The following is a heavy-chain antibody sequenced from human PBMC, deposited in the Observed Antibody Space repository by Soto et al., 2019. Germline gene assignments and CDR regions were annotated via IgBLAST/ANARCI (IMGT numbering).Heavy chain of an antibody. CDR2: ISNDGTYR. Sequence: QVQLVESGGGVVQPGTSLRLSCAASGFTFSGHAMHWVRQAPGQGLDWVAAISNDGTYRVYADSVKGRFTMSRDSSKNTVDLQMDSLRVEDTAVYKCGREAAVGGTRGTIAYWGQGTQVTFSA. J-gene: IGHJ4*02. CDR1: GFTFSGHA. CDR3: GREAAVGGTRGTIAY. D-gene: IGHD1-26*01. V-gene: IGHV3-30-3*01.